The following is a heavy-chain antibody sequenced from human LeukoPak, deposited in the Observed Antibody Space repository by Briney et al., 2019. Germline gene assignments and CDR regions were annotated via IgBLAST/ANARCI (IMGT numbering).Heavy chain of an antibody. J-gene: IGHJ3*02. V-gene: IGHV4-38-2*02. CDR1: GYSISSGYY. CDR3: ARRLQRSQYKGLTMVRGPRVLLYAFDI. CDR2: INHSGST. Sequence: SETLSLTCTVSGYSISSGYYWGWIRQPPGKGLEWIGEINHSGSTNYNPSLKSRVTISVDTSKNQFSLKLSSVTAADTAVYYCARRLQRSQYKGLTMVRGPRVLLYAFDIWGQGTMVTVSS. D-gene: IGHD3-10*01.